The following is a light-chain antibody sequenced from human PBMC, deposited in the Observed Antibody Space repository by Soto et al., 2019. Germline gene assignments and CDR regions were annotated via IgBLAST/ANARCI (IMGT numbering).Light chain of an antibody. J-gene: IGKJ5*01. V-gene: IGKV3-20*01. CDR2: GES. CDR3: QQYCRSPRVT. Sequence: EIVLTQSPGTLSLSPVERATLSCRASQSVSSSYLAWYQQKPGQAPRLLIYGESSRATGMPDRFSGSGSGTDFTLTISRLEPEDFAVYYCQQYCRSPRVTFGQGTRLEIK. CDR1: QSVSSSY.